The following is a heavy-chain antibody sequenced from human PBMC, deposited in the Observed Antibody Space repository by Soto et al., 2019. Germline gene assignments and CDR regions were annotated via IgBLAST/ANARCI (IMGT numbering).Heavy chain of an antibody. CDR1: GFTFGSYG. CDR3: AKGFGWDYLDY. Sequence: EVQLLQSGGGLGLPVGSLRLSCEASGFTFGSYGRTWVRQGPGKGLEWVSLIGADGGTTYTAEAVKGRFTIARDNSRNSLYLQMDNLRVEDTAVYYCAKGFGWDYLDYWGQGALVTVSP. CDR2: IGADGGTT. J-gene: IGHJ4*02. D-gene: IGHD6-19*01. V-gene: IGHV3-23*01.